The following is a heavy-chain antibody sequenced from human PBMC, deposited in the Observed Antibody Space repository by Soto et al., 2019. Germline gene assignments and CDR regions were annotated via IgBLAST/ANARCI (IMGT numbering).Heavy chain of an antibody. J-gene: IGHJ4*02. CDR2: IYYSGST. V-gene: IGHV4-59*01. D-gene: IGHD2-8*01. CDR3: ARDYYGVCYLDY. CDR1: GGSSSSYC. Sequence: PSETLSLTCSVSGGSSSSYCCSWIRQPPGKGLEWIGYIYYSGSTNYNPSLKSRVTISVDTSKNQFSLKLSSVTAADTAVYYCARDYYGVCYLDYWGQGPLVTVS.